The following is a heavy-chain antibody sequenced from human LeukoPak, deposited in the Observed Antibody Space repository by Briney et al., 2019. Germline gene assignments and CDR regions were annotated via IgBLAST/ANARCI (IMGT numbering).Heavy chain of an antibody. CDR1: GFTFSSYA. CDR2: IKQDGSEK. D-gene: IGHD4-17*01. J-gene: IGHJ4*02. CDR3: ARDRGDYGDCHDY. Sequence: GGSLRLSCAASGFTFSSYAMSWVRQTPGKGLEWVANIKQDGSEKYYVDSVKGRFTISRDNAKNSLYLQMNSVRAEDTAVYYCARDRGDYGDCHDYWGQGTLVTVSS. V-gene: IGHV3-7*01.